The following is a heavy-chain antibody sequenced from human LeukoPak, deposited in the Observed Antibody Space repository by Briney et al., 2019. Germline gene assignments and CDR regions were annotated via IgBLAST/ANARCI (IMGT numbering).Heavy chain of an antibody. Sequence: SQTLSLTCTVSGGSISSGSYYWSWIRQPAGKGLEWIGRIYTSGSTNYNPSLKSRVTISVDTSKNQFSLKLSSVTAADTAVYYCARAGYSSYPNYYFDYWGQGTLVTVST. V-gene: IGHV4-61*02. D-gene: IGHD2-15*01. CDR2: IYTSGST. CDR3: ARAGYSSYPNYYFDY. CDR1: GGSISSGSYY. J-gene: IGHJ4*02.